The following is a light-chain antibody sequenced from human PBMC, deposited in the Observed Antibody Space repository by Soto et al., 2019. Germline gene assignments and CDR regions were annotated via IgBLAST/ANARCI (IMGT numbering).Light chain of an antibody. J-gene: IGKJ1*01. CDR3: QQYNSYWT. CDR1: QNINTW. V-gene: IGKV1-5*03. CDR2: KAS. Sequence: DIQMTQSPSTLSASVGDRVTITCRANQNINTWLAWYQQKPGKAPNLLIYKASTLESGVPSRFNGSGSGTEFTLTISSLQPADFATYYCQQYNSYWTFGPGTKVDIK.